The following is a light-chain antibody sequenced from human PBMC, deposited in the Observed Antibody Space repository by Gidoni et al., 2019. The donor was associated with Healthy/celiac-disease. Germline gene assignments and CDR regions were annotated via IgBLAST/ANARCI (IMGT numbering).Light chain of an antibody. CDR1: QSVSSSY. CDR2: GAS. Sequence: EIVLTPSPGTLSLSPGERATLSCRASQSVSSSYLAWYQQKPGQAPRLLIYGASSRDTGIPDRVSGSGSGTDFTLTISRLEPEDFAVYYCQQYGSSPPSTFGPGTKVDIK. V-gene: IGKV3-20*01. CDR3: QQYGSSPPST. J-gene: IGKJ3*01.